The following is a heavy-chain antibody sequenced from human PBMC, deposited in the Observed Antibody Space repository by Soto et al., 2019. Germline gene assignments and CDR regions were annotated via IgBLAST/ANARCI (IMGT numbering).Heavy chain of an antibody. V-gene: IGHV3-21*01. CDR2: ISSSSSYI. CDR1: GFTFSSYS. D-gene: IGHD2-15*01. J-gene: IGHJ6*02. CDR3: ARWGDIVVAVAATSGYYGMDV. Sequence: GGSLRLSCAASGFTFSSYSMNWVRQAPGKGLEWVSSISSSSSYIYYADSVKGRFTISRDNAKNSLYLQMDSLRGEDTAVYYCARWGDIVVAVAATSGYYGMDVWGQGTTVTVSS.